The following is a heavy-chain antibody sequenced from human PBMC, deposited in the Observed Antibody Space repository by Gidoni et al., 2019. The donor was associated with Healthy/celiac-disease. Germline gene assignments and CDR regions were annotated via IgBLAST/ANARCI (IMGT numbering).Heavy chain of an antibody. D-gene: IGHD1-20*01. V-gene: IGHV5-10-1*03. CDR1: GYSFTSYW. CDR2: IEPSDSYT. CDR3: ARLAVSGWYFDL. J-gene: IGHJ2*01. Sequence: EVQLVQSGAEVKQPVESLRISCQGSGYSFTSYWISWVRQMPGKGLEWMGRIEPSDSYTNYSPSFKGHVTISGDKSISTAYLQWSSLKASDTAMYYCARLAVSGWYFDLWGRGTLVTVSS.